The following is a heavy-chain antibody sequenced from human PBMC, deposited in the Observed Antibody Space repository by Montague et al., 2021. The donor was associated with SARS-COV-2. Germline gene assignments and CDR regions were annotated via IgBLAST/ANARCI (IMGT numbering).Heavy chain of an antibody. V-gene: IGHV4-39*01. Sequence: SETRSLTCTVSGGSISSSSYYWGWIRQPPGKGLEWIGSIYYSGSTYYNPSLKSRVTISVDTSKNQFSLKLSSVTAADTAVYHCASPTYYYDSSGSDAFDIWGQGTMVTVSS. CDR2: IYYSGST. CDR1: GGSISSSSYY. J-gene: IGHJ3*02. D-gene: IGHD3-22*01. CDR3: ASPTYYYDSSGSDAFDI.